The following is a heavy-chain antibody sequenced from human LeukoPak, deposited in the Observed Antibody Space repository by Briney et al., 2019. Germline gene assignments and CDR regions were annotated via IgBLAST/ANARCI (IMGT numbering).Heavy chain of an antibody. CDR2: IGGTGGKT. J-gene: IGHJ4*02. D-gene: IGHD6-19*01. CDR3: AKDPVVYHGGSGWHYFDY. V-gene: IGHV3-23*01. Sequence: SGGSLRLSCAASRFTFCSYAMSWVRQAPGRGLEWVSTIGGTGGKTYYADSVKGRFTISRDNSMDTLYLQMNILKAEDTAVYYCAKDPVVYHGGSGWHYFDYWGQGNLVTVSS. CDR1: RFTFCSYA.